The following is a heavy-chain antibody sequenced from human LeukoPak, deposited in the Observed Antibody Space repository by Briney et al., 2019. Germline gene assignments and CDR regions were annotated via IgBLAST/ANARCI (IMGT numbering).Heavy chain of an antibody. CDR3: ARDLRAYYYDSSGYSDDPNWFDP. CDR1: GYTFTSYG. D-gene: IGHD3-22*01. J-gene: IGHJ5*02. CDR2: ISAYNGNT. V-gene: IGHV1-18*01. Sequence: ASVKVSCKASGYTFTSYGSSWARQTPGQGLEWMGWISAYNGNTNYAQKLQGRVTMTTDTSTSTAYMELRSLRSDDTAVYYCARDLRAYYYDSSGYSDDPNWFDPWGQGTLVTVSS.